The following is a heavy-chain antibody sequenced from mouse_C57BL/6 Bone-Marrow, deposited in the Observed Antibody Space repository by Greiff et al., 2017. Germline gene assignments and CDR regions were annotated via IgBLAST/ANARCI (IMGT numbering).Heavy chain of an antibody. J-gene: IGHJ2*01. CDR2: ISSGSSTI. CDR3: ASEGTTVVDY. Sequence: EVHLVESGGGLVKPGGSLKLSCAASGFTFSDYGMHWVRQAPEKGLEWVAYISSGSSTIYYADTVKGRFTISRDNAKNTLFLQMTSLRSEDTAMYYCASEGTTVVDYWGQGTTLTVSS. D-gene: IGHD1-1*01. V-gene: IGHV5-17*01. CDR1: GFTFSDYG.